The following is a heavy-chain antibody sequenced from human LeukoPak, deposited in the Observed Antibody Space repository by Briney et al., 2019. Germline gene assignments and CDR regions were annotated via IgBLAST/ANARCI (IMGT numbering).Heavy chain of an antibody. CDR1: EFTFTTSW. Sequence: GGSLRLSCAASEFTFTTSWMTWVRQATGKGLEWLGNINPDASTKNYAASVRGRFTFSRDNAKNSLYLHMSSLRAEDTAIYYCARDRAFSTFDYWGRVTLVTVSS. CDR3: ARDRAFSTFDY. J-gene: IGHJ4*02. V-gene: IGHV3-7*01. D-gene: IGHD2-2*01. CDR2: INPDASTK.